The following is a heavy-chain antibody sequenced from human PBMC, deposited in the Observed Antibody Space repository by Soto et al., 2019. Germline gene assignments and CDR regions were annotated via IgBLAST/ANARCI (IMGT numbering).Heavy chain of an antibody. CDR1: GFTFSSYW. CDR2: INQDGNED. Sequence: GGALRLSCEASGFTFSSYWMNWVRQSPGKGLEWVANINQDGNEDNLLDSVKGRFTISRDNAKNSLFLQMNSLRVDDTAVYYCARTGDGHHDFLDYWGQGALVTVS. D-gene: IGHD1-1*01. CDR3: ARTGDGHHDFLDY. J-gene: IGHJ4*02. V-gene: IGHV3-7*01.